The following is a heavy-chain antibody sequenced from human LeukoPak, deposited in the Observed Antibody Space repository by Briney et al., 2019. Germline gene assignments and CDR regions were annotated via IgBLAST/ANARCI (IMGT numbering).Heavy chain of an antibody. Sequence: SETLSLTCAVYGGSFSGDYWSWIRQPPGKGLEWIGSIYYSGSTYYNPSLKSRVTISVDTSKNQFSLKLSSVTAADTAVYYCARLSPLWFSVRPDYWGQGTLVTVSS. D-gene: IGHD3-10*01. CDR3: ARLSPLWFSVRPDY. J-gene: IGHJ4*02. CDR2: IYYSGST. V-gene: IGHV4-34*01. CDR1: GGSFSGDY.